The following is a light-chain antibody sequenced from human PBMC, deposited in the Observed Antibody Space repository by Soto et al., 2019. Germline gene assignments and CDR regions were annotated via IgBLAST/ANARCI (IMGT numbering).Light chain of an antibody. V-gene: IGLV2-14*03. J-gene: IGLJ2*01. CDR1: SSNVGGYNY. Sequence: QSAMTQPASVSGSLGQSITISCTGTSSNVGGYNYVSWYQQHPGKAPKLIIYEVNSRPSGVSDRFSGSKSGNTASLTISGLQAEDEADYHCSSYTTRSTVLFGRGTKLTVL. CDR2: EVN. CDR3: SSYTTRSTVL.